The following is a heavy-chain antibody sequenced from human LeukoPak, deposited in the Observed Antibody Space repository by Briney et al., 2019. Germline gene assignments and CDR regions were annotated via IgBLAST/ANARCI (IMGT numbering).Heavy chain of an antibody. CDR3: ARPKYYYGSGSYVYFDY. CDR1: GGTFSSYA. V-gene: IGHV1-69*13. D-gene: IGHD3-10*01. CDR2: IIPIFGTA. J-gene: IGHJ4*02. Sequence: SVKVSCKASGGTFSSYAISLVRQAPGQGLEWMGGIIPIFGTANYAQKFQGRVTITADESTSTAYMELSSLRSEDTAVYYCARPKYYYGSGSYVYFDYWGQGTLVTVSS.